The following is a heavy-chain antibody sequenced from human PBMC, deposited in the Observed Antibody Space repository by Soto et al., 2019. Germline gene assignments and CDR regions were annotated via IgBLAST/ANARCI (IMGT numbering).Heavy chain of an antibody. V-gene: IGHV1-18*01. D-gene: IGHD3-16*01. CDR1: GYTFISYG. J-gene: IGHJ4*02. CDR2: ISAYNGNT. Sequence: QVQLVQSGAEVKKPGASVKVSCKASGYTFISYGISWVRQAPGQGLEWMGWISAYNGNTNYAQKLQGRGTMTTDTTTNPAYIELRGLRSDDPAVYFLAGGRGYRPPWVDYWGQGTLVTVSS. CDR3: AGGRGYRPPWVDY.